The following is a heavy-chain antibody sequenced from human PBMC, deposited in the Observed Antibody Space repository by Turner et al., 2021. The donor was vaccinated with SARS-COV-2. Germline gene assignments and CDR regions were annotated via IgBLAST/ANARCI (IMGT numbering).Heavy chain of an antibody. Sequence: EVQLVESGGGLVKPGGSLSLSCAASGFTFSTYSMNWVRQAPGKGLEWVSSISSSSIYIYYADSVKGRFTISRDNAKNSLYLQMNSLRAEDTAVYYCAREDDFWSGYHHYGMDVWGQGTTVTVSS. CDR1: GFTFSTYS. V-gene: IGHV3-21*01. J-gene: IGHJ6*02. D-gene: IGHD3-3*01. CDR2: ISSSSIYI. CDR3: AREDDFWSGYHHYGMDV.